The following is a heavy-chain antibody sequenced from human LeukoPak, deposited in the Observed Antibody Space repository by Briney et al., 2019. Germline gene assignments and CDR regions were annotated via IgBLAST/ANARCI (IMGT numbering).Heavy chain of an antibody. CDR1: GGTFSSYA. Sequence: ASVTVSCKASGGTFSSYAISWVRQAPGQGLEWMGGIIPIFGTANYAQKFQGRVTITRNTSISTAYMELSSLRSEDTAVYYCARDPQRTGYSYGPSFGYWGQGTLVTVSS. CDR2: IIPIFGTA. CDR3: ARDPQRTGYSYGPSFGY. J-gene: IGHJ4*02. D-gene: IGHD5-18*01. V-gene: IGHV1-69*05.